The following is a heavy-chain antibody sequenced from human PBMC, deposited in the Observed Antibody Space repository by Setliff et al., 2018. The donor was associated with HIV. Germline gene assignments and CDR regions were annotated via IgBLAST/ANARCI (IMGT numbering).Heavy chain of an antibody. J-gene: IGHJ5*02. CDR3: AKGVKWLDP. Sequence: GGSLRLSCAASGFTVGNNHLTWVRQAPGKGLEWVSLIYSDGRTYYADSVKGRFTISRDDSKNTLYLQMNSLRVDDTAVYYCAKGVKWLDPWGQGIQVTVSS. CDR2: IYSDGRT. CDR1: GFTVGNNH. V-gene: IGHV3-53*01. D-gene: IGHD3-16*01.